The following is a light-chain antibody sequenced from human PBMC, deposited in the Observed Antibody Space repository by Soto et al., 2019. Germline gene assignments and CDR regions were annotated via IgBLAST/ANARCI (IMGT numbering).Light chain of an antibody. CDR1: QSVSSY. CDR3: QQRSNWPPVT. CDR2: DAS. V-gene: IGKV3-11*01. J-gene: IGKJ5*01. Sequence: EIVLTQSPATLPLSPGERATLSCRASQSVSSYLACYQQKPGQAPRLLIYDASNRATGIPARFSGSGSGTDFTLTISSLEPEDFAVYYCQQRSNWPPVTFGQGTRLEIK.